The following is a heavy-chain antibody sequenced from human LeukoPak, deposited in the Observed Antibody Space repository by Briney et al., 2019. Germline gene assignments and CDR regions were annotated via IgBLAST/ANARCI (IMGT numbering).Heavy chain of an antibody. CDR1: GFTFSSFA. Sequence: GGSLRLSCAASGFTFSSFAMSWVRQAPGKGLEWVSAISDGGRGTNYADSVRGRFTISRDNSKNTLYLQMNSLRAEDTAVYYCAKSSSSSPFDYWGQGTLVTVSS. D-gene: IGHD6-6*01. J-gene: IGHJ4*02. CDR2: ISDGGRGT. V-gene: IGHV3-23*01. CDR3: AKSSSSSPFDY.